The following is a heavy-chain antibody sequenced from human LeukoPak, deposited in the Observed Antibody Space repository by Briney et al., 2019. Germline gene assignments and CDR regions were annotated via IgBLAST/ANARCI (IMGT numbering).Heavy chain of an antibody. J-gene: IGHJ4*02. D-gene: IGHD3-10*01. CDR3: ARAVTMVRGVIAPRY. Sequence: GRSLRLSCAASGFTFSSYAMHWVRQAPGKGLEWVAVISYDGSNKYYADSVKGRFTISRDNSKNTLYLQMNSLRAEDTAVYYCARAVTMVRGVIAPRYWGQGTLVTVSS. V-gene: IGHV3-30*14. CDR2: ISYDGSNK. CDR1: GFTFSSYA.